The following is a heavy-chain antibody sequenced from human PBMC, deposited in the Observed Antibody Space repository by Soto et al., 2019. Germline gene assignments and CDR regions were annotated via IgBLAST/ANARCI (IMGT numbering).Heavy chain of an antibody. J-gene: IGHJ4*02. CDR3: ARDYYGSGSYNY. D-gene: IGHD3-10*01. Sequence: TSETLSLTCTVSGGSINSYYWSWIRQPPGKGLEWIGYIYYSGSTNYNPSLKSRVTISVDTSKNQFSLKLSSVTAADTAVYYCARDYYGSGSYNYWGQGTLVTVSS. CDR2: IYYSGST. CDR1: GGSINSYY. V-gene: IGHV4-59*01.